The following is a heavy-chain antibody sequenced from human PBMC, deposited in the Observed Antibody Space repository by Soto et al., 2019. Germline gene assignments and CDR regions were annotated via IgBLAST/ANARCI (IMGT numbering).Heavy chain of an antibody. CDR3: ARGRYCLTGRCFPNWFDS. V-gene: IGHV4-30-4*01. CDR1: GDSISSVDYF. Sequence: SETLSLTCPVSGDSISSVDYFWAWIRQPPGQALEYIGYIYKSATTYYNPSFESRVAISLDTSKSQFSLNVTSVTAADTAVYFCARGRYCLTGRCFPNWFDSWGQGTLVTVSS. CDR2: IYKSATT. D-gene: IGHD2-15*01. J-gene: IGHJ5*01.